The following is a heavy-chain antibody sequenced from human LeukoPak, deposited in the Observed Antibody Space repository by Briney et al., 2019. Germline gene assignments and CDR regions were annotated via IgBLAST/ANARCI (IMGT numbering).Heavy chain of an antibody. Sequence: ASVKVSCKASGYTFTSYDINWVRQATGQGLEWMGWISAYNGNTNYAQKLQGRVTMTTDTSTSTVYMELRSLRPDDTAVYYCARSGGGRNAFDIWGQGTMVTVSS. CDR2: ISAYNGNT. CDR3: ARSGGGRNAFDI. J-gene: IGHJ3*02. V-gene: IGHV1-18*01. D-gene: IGHD2-15*01. CDR1: GYTFTSYD.